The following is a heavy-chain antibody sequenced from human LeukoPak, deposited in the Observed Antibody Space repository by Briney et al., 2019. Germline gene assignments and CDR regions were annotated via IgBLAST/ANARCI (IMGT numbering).Heavy chain of an antibody. V-gene: IGHV4-59*11. D-gene: IGHD5-12*01. CDR3: ARARYSGYDYFDY. J-gene: IGHJ4*02. CDR1: GGSNSSHY. Sequence: SETLSLTCTVSGGSNSSHYWSWIRQPPGKGLEWIGYIYYSGSTNYNPSLKSRVTISVDTSKNQFSLKLSSVTAADTAVYYCARARYSGYDYFDYWGQGTLVTVSS. CDR2: IYYSGST.